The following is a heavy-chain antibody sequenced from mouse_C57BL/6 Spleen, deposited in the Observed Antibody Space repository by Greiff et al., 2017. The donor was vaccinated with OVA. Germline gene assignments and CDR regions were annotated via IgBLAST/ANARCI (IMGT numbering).Heavy chain of an antibody. D-gene: IGHD1-1*01. J-gene: IGHJ4*01. CDR3: TREGTVAAGGYAMDY. Sequence: EVQRVESGEGLVKPGGSLKLSCAASGFTFSSYAMSWVRQTPEKRLEWVAYISSGGDYIYYADTVKGRFTISRDNARNTLYLQMSSLKSEDTAMYYCTREGTVAAGGYAMDYWGQGTSVTVSS. CDR2: ISSGGDYI. V-gene: IGHV5-9-1*02. CDR1: GFTFSSYA.